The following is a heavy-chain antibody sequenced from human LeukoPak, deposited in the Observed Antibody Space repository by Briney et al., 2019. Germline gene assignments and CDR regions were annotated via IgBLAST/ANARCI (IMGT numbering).Heavy chain of an antibody. V-gene: IGHV1-69*05. CDR3: ARVTYYYDSTHPNDAFDI. J-gene: IGHJ3*02. D-gene: IGHD3-22*01. Sequence: SVKVSCKASGGTFSSYAISWVRQAPGQGLEWMGRIIPIFGTANYAQKFQGRVTITTDESTSTAYMELSSLRSEDTAVYYCARVTYYYDSTHPNDAFDIWGQGTMVTVSS. CDR1: GGTFSSYA. CDR2: IIPIFGTA.